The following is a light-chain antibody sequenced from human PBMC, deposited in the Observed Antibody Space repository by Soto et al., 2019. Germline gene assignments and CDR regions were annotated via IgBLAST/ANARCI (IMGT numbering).Light chain of an antibody. J-gene: IGLJ3*02. V-gene: IGLV4-69*01. Sequence: QSMLTQSPSASASLGASVKLTCTLTTGHSSYAIAWHQQQPEKGPRYLMKVNSDGSHFKGDGIPDRFSGSSSGAERYLTISSLQSEDEADYYCQTWASGIRVFGGGTKLTVL. CDR3: QTWASGIRV. CDR2: VNSDGSH. CDR1: TGHSSYA.